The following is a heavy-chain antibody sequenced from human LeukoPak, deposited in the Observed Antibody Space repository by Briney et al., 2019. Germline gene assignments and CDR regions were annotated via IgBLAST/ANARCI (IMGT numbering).Heavy chain of an antibody. CDR3: ARDRRGVVTANYYYYGLDV. CDR2: ISYDGSSK. CDR1: GFTFSSYA. Sequence: GGSLRLSCAASGFTFSSYAMHWVRQAPGKGLEWVALISYDGSSKYYADSVKGRFTISRDNSKKTLYLQLNSLRAEDTAVYYCARDRRGVVTANYYYYGLDVWGQGTTVTVSS. J-gene: IGHJ6*02. V-gene: IGHV3-30-3*01. D-gene: IGHD2-21*02.